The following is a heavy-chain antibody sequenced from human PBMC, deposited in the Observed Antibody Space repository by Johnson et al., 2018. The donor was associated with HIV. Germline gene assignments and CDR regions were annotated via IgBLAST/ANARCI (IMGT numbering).Heavy chain of an antibody. V-gene: IGHV3-30*02. CDR2: IRYDGSNK. J-gene: IGHJ3*02. CDR1: GFTFSSYG. Sequence: QVPQVESGGGVVLPGWSLRLSCAASGFTFSSYGMHWVRQAPGKGLEWVAFIRYDGSNKYYADSVKGRFTISRDNSKNTLYLQMNSLRAEDTAVYYCAKERGIVVVRDAFDIWGQGTMVTVSS. D-gene: IGHD3-22*01. CDR3: AKERGIVVVRDAFDI.